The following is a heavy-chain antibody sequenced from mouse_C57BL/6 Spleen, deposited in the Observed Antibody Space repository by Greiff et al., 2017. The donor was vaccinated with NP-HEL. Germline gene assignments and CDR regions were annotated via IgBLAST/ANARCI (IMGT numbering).Heavy chain of an antibody. CDR3: ASRGVSSYYFDY. J-gene: IGHJ2*01. V-gene: IGHV1-19*01. D-gene: IGHD1-1*01. CDR2: INPYNGGT. Sequence: EVQLQQSGPVLVKPGASVKMSCKASGYTFTDYYMNWVKQSHGKSLEWIGVINPYNGGTSYNQKFKGKATLTVDKSSSTAYMELNSLTSEDSAVYYCASRGVSSYYFDYWGQGTTLTVSS. CDR1: GYTFTDYY.